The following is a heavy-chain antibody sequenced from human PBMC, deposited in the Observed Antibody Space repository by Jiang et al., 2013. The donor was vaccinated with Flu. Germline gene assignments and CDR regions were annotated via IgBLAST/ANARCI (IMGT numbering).Heavy chain of an antibody. J-gene: IGHJ4*02. CDR1: GYTFMNYG. CDR2: ISPNSGHT. D-gene: IGHD1-14*01. Sequence: SGAEVKKPGASVKVSCKTSGYTFMNYGVTWVRQAPGQGLEWMGWISPNSGHTDYAQNLQGRVTMTTDASTSTAYLELRSLRSDDTAVYFCAREVYRDIDYWGQGTLVT. CDR3: AREVYRDIDY. V-gene: IGHV1-18*01.